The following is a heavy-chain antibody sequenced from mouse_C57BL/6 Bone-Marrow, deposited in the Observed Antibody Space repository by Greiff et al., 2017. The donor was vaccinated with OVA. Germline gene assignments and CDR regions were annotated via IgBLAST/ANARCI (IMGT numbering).Heavy chain of an antibody. CDR2: IWSGGST. D-gene: IGHD2-2*01. CDR3: ARLVTTAY. CDR1: GFSLTSYG. J-gene: IGHJ3*01. V-gene: IGHV2-2*01. Sequence: VKLVESGPGLVQPSQSLSITCTASGFSLTSYGVHWVRQSPGQGLEWLGVIWSGGSTDYNAAFISRLSISKDNSKSQVFFKMNSLQADDTAIYYCARLVTTAYWGQGTLVTVSA.